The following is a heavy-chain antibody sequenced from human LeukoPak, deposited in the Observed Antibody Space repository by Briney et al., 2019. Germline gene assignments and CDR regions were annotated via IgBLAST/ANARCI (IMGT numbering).Heavy chain of an antibody. J-gene: IGHJ4*02. V-gene: IGHV5-51*01. D-gene: IGHD2-15*01. CDR2: VYPAGSQT. CDR1: NSFANYW. Sequence: GESLKISCKASNSFANYWIGWVRQMPGKGLEWMGIVYPAGSQTLYSPSFQGQVTISVDKSTSTAYLQWNTLKASDTAMYYCARHSFTEGLPYDYWGQGTLVTVSS. CDR3: ARHSFTEGLPYDY.